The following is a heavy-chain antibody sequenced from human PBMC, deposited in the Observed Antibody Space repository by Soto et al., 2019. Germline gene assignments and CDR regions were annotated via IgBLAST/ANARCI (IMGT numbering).Heavy chain of an antibody. CDR3: ARDVSSSWYLYYYYGMDV. Sequence: ASVKVSCKASGYTFTSYGISWVRQAPGQGLEWMGWISAYNGNTNYAQKLQGRDTMTTDTSTSTAYMELRSLRSDDTAVYYCARDVSSSWYLYYYYGMDVWGQGTTVTVSS. D-gene: IGHD6-13*01. J-gene: IGHJ6*02. V-gene: IGHV1-18*01. CDR1: GYTFTSYG. CDR2: ISAYNGNT.